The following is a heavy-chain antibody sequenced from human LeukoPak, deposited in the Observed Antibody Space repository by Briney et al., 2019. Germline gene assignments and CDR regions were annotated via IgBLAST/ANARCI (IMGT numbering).Heavy chain of an antibody. D-gene: IGHD3-10*01. V-gene: IGHV3-30-3*01. CDR3: AASDESGQGAFDI. CDR1: GFTFSSYA. J-gene: IGHJ3*02. Sequence: GGSLRLSCAASGFTFSSYAMHWVRQAPGKGLEWVAVISYDGSNKYYADSVKGRFTISRDNSKNTLYLQMNSLRAEDMALYYCAASDESGQGAFDIWGQGTMVTVSS. CDR2: ISYDGSNK.